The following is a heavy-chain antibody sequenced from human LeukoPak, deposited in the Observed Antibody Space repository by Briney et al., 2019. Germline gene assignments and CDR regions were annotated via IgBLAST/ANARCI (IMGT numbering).Heavy chain of an antibody. D-gene: IGHD3-22*01. CDR2: VTGSDVET. CDR1: GFTFSNTA. CDR3: AKGPRLHSGYHPDY. J-gene: IGHJ4*02. Sequence: GGSLRLSCAASGFTFSNTALTWVRQAPGRGLEWVSTVTGSDVETYYADSVKGRFTISRDYSKSTLLLQMNSLRVEDTAIYFCAKGPRLHSGYHPDYWGQGTLVTVSS. V-gene: IGHV3-23*01.